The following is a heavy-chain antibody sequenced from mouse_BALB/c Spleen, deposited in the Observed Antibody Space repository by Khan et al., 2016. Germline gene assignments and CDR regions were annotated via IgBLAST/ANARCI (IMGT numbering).Heavy chain of an antibody. J-gene: IGHJ3*01. CDR3: TRHYYGSSFWFAY. CDR2: INSAGNDT. V-gene: IGHV5-2*01. Sequence: EVELVESGGGLVQPGESLKLSCESNEYEFPSHDMSWVRKTPEKRLEMVAAINSAGNDTYYPDTMERRFIISRDNTKKTLYLQINSLSYENTALYYCTRHYYGSSFWFAYWGQGTLVTVSA. D-gene: IGHD1-1*01. CDR1: EYEFPSHD.